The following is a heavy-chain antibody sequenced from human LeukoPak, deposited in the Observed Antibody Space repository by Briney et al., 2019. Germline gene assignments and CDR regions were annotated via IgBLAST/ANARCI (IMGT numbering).Heavy chain of an antibody. CDR1: GGSIGSSSYY. Sequence: PSETLSLTCTVSGGSIGSSSYYWGWIRQPPGKGLAWIGSIYYSGSTYYNPSLKSRVTISVDTSKNQFSLKLSSVTAADTAVYYCARGYYDILTGPHPYFDYWGQGTLVTVSS. J-gene: IGHJ4*02. CDR3: ARGYYDILTGPHPYFDY. V-gene: IGHV4-39*01. CDR2: IYYSGST. D-gene: IGHD3-9*01.